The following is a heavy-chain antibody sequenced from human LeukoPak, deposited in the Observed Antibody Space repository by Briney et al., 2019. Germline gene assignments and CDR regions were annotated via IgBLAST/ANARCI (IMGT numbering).Heavy chain of an antibody. V-gene: IGHV3-7*01. CDR3: ARHMTAAGNADYMDV. D-gene: IGHD6-13*01. Sequence: AGPLRLSCAASGFTFSSYRMSWGRQAPGKGLERVANIKQDESEKYYVDSVKSRFTISRDNAKNSLYLQMNSLRAEDTAVYYCARHMTAAGNADYMDVWGKGTTVTVSS. CDR2: IKQDESEK. CDR1: GFTFSSYR. J-gene: IGHJ6*03.